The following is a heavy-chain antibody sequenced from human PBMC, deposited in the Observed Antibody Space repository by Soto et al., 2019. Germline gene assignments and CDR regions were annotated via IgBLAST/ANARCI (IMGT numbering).Heavy chain of an antibody. V-gene: IGHV4-31*03. CDR3: ARGGGSTEVGY. CDR1: GGSITSSGYY. CDR2: TSNSGST. Sequence: QVQLQESGPGLVKPSQTLSLTCTVSGGSITSSGYYWSRIRQHPGAGLEWIGFTSNSGSTSYNPSLKRGVTVAVVTSSSQFSLILKSVTAVDTAVYYCARGGGSTEVGYWGKGNLVTVS. J-gene: IGHJ4*02. D-gene: IGHD2-2*01.